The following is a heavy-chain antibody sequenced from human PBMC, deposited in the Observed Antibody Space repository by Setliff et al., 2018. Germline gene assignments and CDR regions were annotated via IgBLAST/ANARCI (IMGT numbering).Heavy chain of an antibody. Sequence: SETLSLTCAVSVYSISRVCHWGWIRQPPGKGLECIGSIYYSGNTYYNASLKGRVTISGDTAKNQFSLKLTAVTAADPAIYYCTRGRSTGYNSWGQGPLVTVS. CDR2: IYYSGNT. CDR1: VYSISRVCH. CDR3: TRGRSTGYNS. J-gene: IGHJ4*02. V-gene: IGHV4-38-2*01. D-gene: IGHD4-17*01.